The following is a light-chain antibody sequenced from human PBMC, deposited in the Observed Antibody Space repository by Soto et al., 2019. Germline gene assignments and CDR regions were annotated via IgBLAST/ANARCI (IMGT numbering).Light chain of an antibody. CDR1: QSLSSN. V-gene: IGKV3-15*01. J-gene: IGKJ1*01. CDR2: DAS. Sequence: EIVMTQSPATLSVSPGERATLSCRASQSLSSNLAWYQQKPGQAPRLLIYDASTRATGIPARFSGSGSGTELTLTISSLQSEDFAVYYCQQYNNWPPWTFGQGTKVEIK. CDR3: QQYNNWPPWT.